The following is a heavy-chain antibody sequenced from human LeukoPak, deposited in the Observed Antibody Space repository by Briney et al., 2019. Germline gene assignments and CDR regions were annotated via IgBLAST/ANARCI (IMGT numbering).Heavy chain of an antibody. CDR1: GVSLIGYY. CDR2: INHSGST. V-gene: IGHV4-34*01. Sequence: PSETLSLTCAVYGVSLIGYYWSWIRQPPGKGLEWIGEINHSGSTNYNPSLKSRVTISLDTSKNQFSLKLSSVTATDTAVYYCARDLRGDGGHFDYWGQGTLVTVSS. J-gene: IGHJ4*02. CDR3: ARDLRGDGGHFDY. D-gene: IGHD4-23*01.